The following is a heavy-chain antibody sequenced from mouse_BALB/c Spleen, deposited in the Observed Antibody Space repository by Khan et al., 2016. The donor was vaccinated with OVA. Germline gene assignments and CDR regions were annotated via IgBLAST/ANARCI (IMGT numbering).Heavy chain of an antibody. CDR1: GYTFTDFT. V-gene: IGHV1S137*01. CDR3: ARGGGGDRFLY. Sequence: QVQLKQSGAELVRPGVSVKISCKGSGYTFTDFTMHWVKQSHAMSLEWIGVISTYYGDANYNQKFKDKATMTVDKSSNTAYMDLARLTSEDSAIYYCARGGGGDRFLYWDQGTLVTVSA. CDR2: ISTYYGDA. J-gene: IGHJ3*01.